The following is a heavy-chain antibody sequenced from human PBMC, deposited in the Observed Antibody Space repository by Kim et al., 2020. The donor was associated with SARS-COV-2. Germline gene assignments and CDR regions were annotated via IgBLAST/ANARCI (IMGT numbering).Heavy chain of an antibody. D-gene: IGHD3-10*01. V-gene: IGHV1-46*01. CDR1: GYTFTSYY. CDR2: INPSGGST. Sequence: ASVKVSCKASGYTFTSYYMHWVRQAPGQGLEWMGIINPSGGSTSYAQKFQGRVTMTRDTSTSTVYMELSSLRSEDTAVYYCARDLPTDGSGSYYWYYFDYWGQGTLVTVSS. J-gene: IGHJ4*02. CDR3: ARDLPTDGSGSYYWYYFDY.